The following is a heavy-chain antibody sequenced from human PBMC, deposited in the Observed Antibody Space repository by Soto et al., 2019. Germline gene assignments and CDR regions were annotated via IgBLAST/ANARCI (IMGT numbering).Heavy chain of an antibody. D-gene: IGHD5-18*01. V-gene: IGHV4-59*08. Sequence: TSETLSLTCTVAGGSISSYYGSWIRQPPGKGLEWIGYIYYSGSTNYNPSLKSRVTISVDTSKNQFSLKLSSVTAADTAVYYCARHPGYGLYYFDYWGQGTLVTVSS. CDR1: GGSISSYY. J-gene: IGHJ4*02. CDR2: IYYSGST. CDR3: ARHPGYGLYYFDY.